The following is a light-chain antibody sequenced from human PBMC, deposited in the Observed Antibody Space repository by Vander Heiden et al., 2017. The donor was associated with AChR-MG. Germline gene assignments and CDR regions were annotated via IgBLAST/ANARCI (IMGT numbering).Light chain of an antibody. CDR2: GAS. CDR1: QSVSSSY. Sequence: EIVLTQSPGTLSLSPGERATLSRRASQSVSSSYLAWYQQKPGQAPRLLIYGASSRATGIPDRFSGSGSGTDFTLTISRLEPEDFAVYYCQQYGSSPGNTFGQGTKVEIK. V-gene: IGKV3-20*01. CDR3: QQYGSSPGNT. J-gene: IGKJ1*01.